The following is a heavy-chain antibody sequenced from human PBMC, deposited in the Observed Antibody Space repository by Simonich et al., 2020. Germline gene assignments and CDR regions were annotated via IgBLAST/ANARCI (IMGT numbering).Heavy chain of an antibody. CDR2: ISAYNGNT. Sequence: QVQLVQSGAEVKKPGASVKVSCKASGYTFTSYGISGVRQAPGQGLEWMGWISAYNGNTNYAHKLQGRVTITTDTSTSTAYMELRSLRSDDTAVYYCARASRGTWWYYYFDYWGQGTLVTVSS. V-gene: IGHV1-18*01. J-gene: IGHJ4*02. D-gene: IGHD2-15*01. CDR3: ARASRGTWWYYYFDY. CDR1: GYTFTSYG.